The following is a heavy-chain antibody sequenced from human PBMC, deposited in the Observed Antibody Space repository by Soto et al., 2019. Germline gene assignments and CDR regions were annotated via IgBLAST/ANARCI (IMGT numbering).Heavy chain of an antibody. Sequence: SETLSLTCTVSGGSISSSSYYWGWIRQHPGKGLEWIGYINYRGSTHFHPSLKSRVTISVDTSKNRFSLKLTSVTAADTAVYYCARVSVVGRIDYYYGMDVWGQGTTVTVSS. J-gene: IGHJ6*02. CDR3: ARVSVVGRIDYYYGMDV. V-gene: IGHV4-31*03. CDR2: INYRGST. D-gene: IGHD6-19*01. CDR1: GGSISSSSYY.